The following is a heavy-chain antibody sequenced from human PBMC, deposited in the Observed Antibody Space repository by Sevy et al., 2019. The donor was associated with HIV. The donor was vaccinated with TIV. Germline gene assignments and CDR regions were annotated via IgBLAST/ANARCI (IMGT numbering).Heavy chain of an antibody. D-gene: IGHD3-3*01. CDR3: CRERYDFSPYYFDY. Sequence: GGSLRLSCAASGFTFSSYSMNWVRQAPGKGLEWVSYISSSSSTIYYADSVKGRFTISRDNAKNSLYLPMNSLREEDTAVFYCCRERYDFSPYYFDYWGQGTLVTVSS. CDR1: GFTFSSYS. J-gene: IGHJ4*02. V-gene: IGHV3-48*02. CDR2: ISSSSSTI.